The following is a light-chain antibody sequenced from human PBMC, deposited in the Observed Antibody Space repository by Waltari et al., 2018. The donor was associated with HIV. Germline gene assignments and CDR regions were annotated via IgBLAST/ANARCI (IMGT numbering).Light chain of an antibody. CDR2: END. J-gene: IGLJ1*01. CDR1: TSNIPNNY. Sequence: QSILTRPPSVSAAPGHNVTISCSGTTSNIPNNYVSCYQHLPGTAPQLLIFENDKRPSEIPDRFSGSKSGTSATLGIIGLQPGDEADYYCGTWDTSLTAYVFTTGTKVSV. V-gene: IGLV1-51*02. CDR3: GTWDTSLTAYV.